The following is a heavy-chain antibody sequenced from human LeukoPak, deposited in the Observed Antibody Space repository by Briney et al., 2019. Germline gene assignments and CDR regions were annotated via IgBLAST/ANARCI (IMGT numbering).Heavy chain of an antibody. D-gene: IGHD1-26*01. J-gene: IGHJ4*02. CDR1: GFTFSSYG. V-gene: IGHV3-30*02. CDR3: AKDSDSGSYYFFDY. Sequence: GGSLRLSCAASGFTFSSYGMHWVRQAPGEGLKWVAFIRYDGSNKYYADSVKGRFTISRDNSKNTLYLQMNSLRAEDTAVYYCAKDSDSGSYYFFDYWGQGTLVTVSS. CDR2: IRYDGSNK.